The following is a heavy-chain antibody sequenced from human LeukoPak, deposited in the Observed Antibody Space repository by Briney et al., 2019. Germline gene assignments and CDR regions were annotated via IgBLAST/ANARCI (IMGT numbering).Heavy chain of an antibody. CDR2: IYYSGST. Sequence: PSETLSLTCTVSGGSISSYYWSWIRQPPGKGLEWIGYIYYSGSTNYNPSLKSRVTISVDTSKNQFSLKLSSVTAADTAVYYCARVFNPGSFIPFDIWGQGTMVTVSS. J-gene: IGHJ3*02. V-gene: IGHV4-59*01. D-gene: IGHD6-13*01. CDR3: ARVFNPGSFIPFDI. CDR1: GGSISSYY.